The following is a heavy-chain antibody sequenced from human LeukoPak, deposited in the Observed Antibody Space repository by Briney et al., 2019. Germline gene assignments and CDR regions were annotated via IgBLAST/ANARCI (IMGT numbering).Heavy chain of an antibody. V-gene: IGHV3-21*01. J-gene: IGHJ3*02. CDR1: GFTFSSHS. CDR2: ISSSSSYI. D-gene: IGHD3-10*01. CDR3: ARDPEPMVRGVLDAFDI. Sequence: SGGSLRLSCAASGFTFSSHSMNWVRQAPGKGLEWVSSISSSSSYIYYADSVKGRFTISRDNAKNSLYLQMNSLRAEDTAVYYCARDPEPMVRGVLDAFDIWGQGTMVTVSS.